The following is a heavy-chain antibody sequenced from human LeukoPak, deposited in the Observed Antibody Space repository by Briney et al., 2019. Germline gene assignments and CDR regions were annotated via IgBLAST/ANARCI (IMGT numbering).Heavy chain of an antibody. Sequence: AGGSLRLSCAASGLTFSNYAMSWVRQAPGKGLEWVSSISGSGGSTYYADSMKGRFTISRDNSENTLYLQMNSLRAEDTAVYYCAKVVGSFDYWGQGTLVTVSS. J-gene: IGHJ4*02. CDR2: ISGSGGST. V-gene: IGHV3-23*01. D-gene: IGHD2-2*01. CDR3: AKVVGSFDY. CDR1: GLTFSNYA.